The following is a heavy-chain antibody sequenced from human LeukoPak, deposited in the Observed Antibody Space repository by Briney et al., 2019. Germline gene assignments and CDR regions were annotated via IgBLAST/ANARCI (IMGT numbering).Heavy chain of an antibody. D-gene: IGHD3-22*01. CDR2: INPNTGGT. CDR1: GYTFTGYY. J-gene: IGHJ6*02. Sequence: ASVKVSCKASGYTFTGYYMHMVRRAPAQGLEWMGWINPNTGGTNNAQKFQGWVTMTRDTSISTAYMELSRLRSDDTAVYYCARDAPSIYYDSSGYSYYYYGMDVWGQGTTVTVSS. CDR3: ARDAPSIYYDSSGYSYYYYGMDV. V-gene: IGHV1-2*04.